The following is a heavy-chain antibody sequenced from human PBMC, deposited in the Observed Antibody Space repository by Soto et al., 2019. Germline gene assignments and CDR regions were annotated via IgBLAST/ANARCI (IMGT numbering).Heavy chain of an antibody. CDR1: GFTFRSYA. Sequence: QVQLVESGGGVVQPGRSLRLSCAASGFTFRSYAMHWVRQAPGKGLECVAVISYDGSNKFYRDYVKGRFTISRDNSKITLYLQINSLRYEDTAVYYCARGDREDIAVVVGVRPGEYGVDVWGQGTTVTVSS. CDR2: ISYDGSNK. D-gene: IGHD2-15*01. J-gene: IGHJ6*02. V-gene: IGHV3-30-3*01. CDR3: ARGDREDIAVVVGVRPGEYGVDV.